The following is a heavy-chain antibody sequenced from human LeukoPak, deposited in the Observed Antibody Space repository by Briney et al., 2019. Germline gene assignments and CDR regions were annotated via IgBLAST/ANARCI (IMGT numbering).Heavy chain of an antibody. V-gene: IGHV3-20*04. CDR2: INWNGGST. CDR3: ARDRGTMVRGLDY. D-gene: IGHD3-10*01. J-gene: IGHJ4*02. Sequence: PGGSLRLSCAASGFTFDDYGMSWVRQAPGKGLDWVSGINWNGGSTGYADSVKGRFTISRDNAKNSLYLQMNSLRAEETALYYCARDRGTMVRGLDYWGQGTLVTVSS. CDR1: GFTFDDYG.